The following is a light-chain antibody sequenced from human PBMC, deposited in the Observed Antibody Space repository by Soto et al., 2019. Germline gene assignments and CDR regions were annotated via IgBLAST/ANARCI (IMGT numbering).Light chain of an antibody. V-gene: IGLV1-51*01. J-gene: IGLJ1*01. CDR2: DNN. Sequence: QSVLTQPPSVSAAPGQKVTISCSGSSSNIGNNYVSWYQQLPGTAPKLLIYDNNKRPSGIPDRFSGSKSGTSATLGITGLQTGDEADYYCGTWDSSLSAWNVFGTGTKVTVL. CDR1: SSNIGNNY. CDR3: GTWDSSLSAWNV.